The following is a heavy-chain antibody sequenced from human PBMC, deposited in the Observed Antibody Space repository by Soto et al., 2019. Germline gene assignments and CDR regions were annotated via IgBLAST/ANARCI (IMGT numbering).Heavy chain of an antibody. J-gene: IGHJ4*02. Sequence: NPGGSLRLSCAASGFTFINAWMSWVRQAPGKGLEWVGRIKSKTDGGTTDYAAPVKGRFTISRDDSKNTLYLQMNSLKTEDTAVYYCTTEEGSYDSSGYYYGYWGQGTLVTVSS. V-gene: IGHV3-15*01. D-gene: IGHD3-22*01. CDR3: TTEEGSYDSSGYYYGY. CDR2: IKSKTDGGTT. CDR1: GFTFINAW.